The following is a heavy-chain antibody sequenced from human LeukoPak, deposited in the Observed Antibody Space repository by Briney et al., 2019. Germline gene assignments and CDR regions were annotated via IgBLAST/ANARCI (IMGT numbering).Heavy chain of an antibody. D-gene: IGHD1-26*01. V-gene: IGHV3-74*01. J-gene: IGHJ4*02. CDR3: GGGGYLLDY. Sequence: GGSLRLSCAASGFTFGTDRMNWVRQAPGKGLVWVSRINGDGSSTSYADSVKGRFTISRDDAKNTLYLQTNSLRAEDTGVYYCGGGGYLLDYWGQGNLVTVSS. CDR2: INGDGSST. CDR1: GFTFGTDR.